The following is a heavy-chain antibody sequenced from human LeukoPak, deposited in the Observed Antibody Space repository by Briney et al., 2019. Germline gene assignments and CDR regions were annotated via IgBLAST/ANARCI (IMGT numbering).Heavy chain of an antibody. D-gene: IGHD6-13*01. CDR3: ARDRGSSSWYGMDV. J-gene: IGHJ6*02. CDR2: IYYSGNT. V-gene: IGHV4-31*03. Sequence: PSETLSLTCTVSGGSISSGGYYWSWIRQHPGRGLEWIGYIYYSGNTYYNPSLESRVTISVDTSKTQFSLKLNSVTAADTAVYYCARDRGSSSWYGMDVWGQGTTVTVSS. CDR1: GGSISSGGYY.